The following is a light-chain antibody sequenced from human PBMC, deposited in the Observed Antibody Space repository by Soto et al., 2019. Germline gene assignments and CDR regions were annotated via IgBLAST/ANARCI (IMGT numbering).Light chain of an antibody. CDR1: QSITTW. CDR2: KAS. Sequence: DIQMTQSHSTLSASVGERVTITCRASQSITTWLAWYQQKPGKAPKLLIYKASSLEGGVPSRFSGSGSGTEVNITISSLQPDDFATYYCQQYHTYPLTFGGGTTVEIK. V-gene: IGKV1-5*03. CDR3: QQYHTYPLT. J-gene: IGKJ4*01.